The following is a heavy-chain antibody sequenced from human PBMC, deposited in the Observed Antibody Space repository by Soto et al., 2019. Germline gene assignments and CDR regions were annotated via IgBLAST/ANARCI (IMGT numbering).Heavy chain of an antibody. Sequence: EVQLVESGGGSVQPGGSLRLSFAVSGFALSSYWMHWVRQAPGKGLVWVSRIQSDGSSTNYADSVKGRFTISRDNAKNTLYLQMDSLRVEDTAMYYCAREKAVAGTTFDYWGQGTLVTVSS. CDR1: GFALSSYW. V-gene: IGHV3-74*01. J-gene: IGHJ4*02. CDR2: IQSDGSST. D-gene: IGHD6-19*01. CDR3: AREKAVAGTTFDY.